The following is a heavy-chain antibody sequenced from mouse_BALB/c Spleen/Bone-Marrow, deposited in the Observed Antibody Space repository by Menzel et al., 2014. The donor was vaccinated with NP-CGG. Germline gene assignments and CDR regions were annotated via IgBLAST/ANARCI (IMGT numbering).Heavy chain of an antibody. D-gene: IGHD4-1*01. V-gene: IGHV1-7*01. CDR2: INPSTGYT. CDR3: ATGYYFDY. J-gene: IGHJ2*01. Sequence: VKLQESGAELAKPGASVKMSCKASGYTFTSYWMHWVKQRPGQGLEWIGYINPSTGYTEYNQKFKDKATLTADKSSSTAYMRLSSLTSEDSAVYYCATGYYFDYWGQGTTLTVSS. CDR1: GYTFTSYW.